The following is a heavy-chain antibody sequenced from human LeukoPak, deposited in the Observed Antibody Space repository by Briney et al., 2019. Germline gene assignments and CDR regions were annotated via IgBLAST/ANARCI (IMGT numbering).Heavy chain of an antibody. V-gene: IGHV1-46*01. D-gene: IGHD3-10*02. CDR2: INPSGVIT. Sequence: ASVKVSCKASGDTFTSNYVHWVRQAPGQGLEWMGTINPSGVITSYAQRFQGRFTMTRDTSTSTVSMEVSSLTSEDTAMYYCAREMFGDLKNFDSWGQGTQVTVSS. J-gene: IGHJ5*01. CDR3: AREMFGDLKNFDS. CDR1: GDTFTSNY.